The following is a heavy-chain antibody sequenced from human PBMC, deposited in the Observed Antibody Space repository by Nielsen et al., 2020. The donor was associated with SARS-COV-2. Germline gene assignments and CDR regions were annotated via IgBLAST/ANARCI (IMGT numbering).Heavy chain of an antibody. V-gene: IGHV1-46*01. D-gene: IGHD2-15*01. CDR1: GYTFTSYY. J-gene: IGHJ6*03. CDR3: ARVREDYYYYYMDV. CDR2: INPSGGST. Sequence: ASVKVSCKASGYTFTSYYMHWVRQAPGQGLEWMGIINPSGGSTSYAQKFQGRVTMTRDTSTSTAYMELRSLRSDDTAVYYCARVREDYYYYYMDVWGKGTTVTVSS.